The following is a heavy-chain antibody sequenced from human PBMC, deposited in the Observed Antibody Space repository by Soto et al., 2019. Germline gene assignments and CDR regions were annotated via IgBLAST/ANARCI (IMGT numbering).Heavy chain of an antibody. V-gene: IGHV1-69*13. J-gene: IGHJ3*02. Sequence: SVKVSCKASGGTFSSYAISWVRQAPGQGLEWMGGIIPIFGTANYAQKFQGRVTITADESTSTAYMELSSLRSEDTAVYYCARSPSDYYDSSGYYGAFDIWGQGTMVTVSS. CDR1: GGTFSSYA. CDR3: ARSPSDYYDSSGYYGAFDI. D-gene: IGHD3-22*01. CDR2: IIPIFGTA.